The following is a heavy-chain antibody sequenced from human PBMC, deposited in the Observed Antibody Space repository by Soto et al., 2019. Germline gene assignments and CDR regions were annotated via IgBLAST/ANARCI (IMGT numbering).Heavy chain of an antibody. CDR2: ISWNSGSI. Sequence: EVQLVESGGGLVQPGRSLRLSCAASGFTFDDYAMHGVRQAPGKVLEWVSGISWNSGSIGYADSVKGRFTISRDNAKNSLYLQMNSLRAEDTALYYCAKDGSLGYCSSTSCSYYMDVWGKWTTVTVSS. CDR3: AKDGSLGYCSSTSCSYYMDV. J-gene: IGHJ6*03. V-gene: IGHV3-9*01. CDR1: GFTFDDYA. D-gene: IGHD2-2*01.